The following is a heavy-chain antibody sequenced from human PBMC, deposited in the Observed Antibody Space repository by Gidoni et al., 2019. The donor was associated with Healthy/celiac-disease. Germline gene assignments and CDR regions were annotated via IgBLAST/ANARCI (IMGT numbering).Heavy chain of an antibody. CDR1: GFTFGDYA. CDR3: TYYYDSSGYYPFDY. CDR2: IRSKAYGGTT. J-gene: IGHJ4*02. V-gene: IGHV3-49*03. Sequence: EVQMVESGGGLVQPGRSLRLSCTASGFTFGDYAMSWFRQAPGKGLDWVGFIRSKAYGGTTEYAASVKGRFTISRDDSKSIAYLQMNSLKTEDTAVYYCTYYYDSSGYYPFDYWGQGTLVTVSS. D-gene: IGHD3-22*01.